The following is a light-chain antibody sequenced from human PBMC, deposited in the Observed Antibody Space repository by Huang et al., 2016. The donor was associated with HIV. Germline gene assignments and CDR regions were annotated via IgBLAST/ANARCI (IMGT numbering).Light chain of an antibody. V-gene: IGKV2-28*01. CDR1: QSLLHSNGYNS. J-gene: IGKJ5*01. CDR3: MQALETPIT. CDR2: LGS. Sequence: DIVMTQSPLSLPVTPGEPASISCKSSQSLLHSNGYNSLDCYLQKPGQSPQLLISLGSNRASGVPDRFSGSGSGTDFTLKSSRVEAEDVGVYYCMQALETPITFGQGTRLEIK.